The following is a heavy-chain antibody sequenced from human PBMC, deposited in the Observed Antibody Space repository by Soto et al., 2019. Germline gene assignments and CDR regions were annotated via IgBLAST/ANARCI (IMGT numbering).Heavy chain of an antibody. CDR3: ARGGLDYYYGMDV. V-gene: IGHV4-31*03. CDR1: GGSISSGGYY. D-gene: IGHD6-19*01. CDR2: IYYSGST. Sequence: QVQLQESGPGLVKPSQTLSLTCTVSGGSISSGGYYWSWIRQHPGKGLEWIGYIYYSGSTYYNPSLKSRVTISVYTSKNQFSLKLSSVTAADTAVYYCARGGLDYYYGMDVWGQGTTVTVSS. J-gene: IGHJ6*02.